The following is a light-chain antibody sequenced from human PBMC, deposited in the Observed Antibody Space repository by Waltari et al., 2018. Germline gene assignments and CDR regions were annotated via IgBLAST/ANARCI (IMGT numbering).Light chain of an antibody. CDR2: QDS. Sequence: SYELTQPPSVSVSPGQTASITCSGDKLGDKYACWYQQKPGQSPVLVIYQDSKRPSGIPERFPGSNAGNTATLTISGTQAMDEADYYCQAWDSSRGVVFGGGTKLTVL. J-gene: IGLJ2*01. CDR3: QAWDSSRGVV. CDR1: KLGDKY. V-gene: IGLV3-1*01.